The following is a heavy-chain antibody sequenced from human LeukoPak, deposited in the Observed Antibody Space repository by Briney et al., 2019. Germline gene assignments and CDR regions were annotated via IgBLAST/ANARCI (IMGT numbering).Heavy chain of an antibody. Sequence: SETLSLTCTVSGGSISSYYWSWIRQPPGKGLEWIGYIYYSGSTNYNPSLKSRVTISVDTSKNQFSLKLSSVTAADTAVYYCARHGSQALWFGELLPFDYWGQGTLVTVSS. CDR1: GGSISSYY. J-gene: IGHJ4*02. CDR2: IYYSGST. V-gene: IGHV4-59*08. D-gene: IGHD3-10*01. CDR3: ARHGSQALWFGELLPFDY.